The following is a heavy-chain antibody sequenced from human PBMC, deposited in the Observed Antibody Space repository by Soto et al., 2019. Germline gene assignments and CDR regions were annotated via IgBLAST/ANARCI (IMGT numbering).Heavy chain of an antibody. Sequence: LRLSCAASGFTFSSYWMHWVRQAPGKGLVWVSRINPDGSATNSADSVKGRFTISRDNAKNTLYLQMTSLRAEDTAVFYCGRGGSDSPMAPGYWGQGTLVTVSS. V-gene: IGHV3-74*01. CDR1: GFTFSSYW. D-gene: IGHD5-18*01. CDR2: INPDGSAT. CDR3: GRGGSDSPMAPGY. J-gene: IGHJ4*02.